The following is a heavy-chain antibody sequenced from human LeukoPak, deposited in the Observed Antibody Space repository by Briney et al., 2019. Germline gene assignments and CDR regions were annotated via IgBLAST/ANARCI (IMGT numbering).Heavy chain of an antibody. D-gene: IGHD2-2*01. CDR2: ISAYNGNT. V-gene: IGHV1-18*01. J-gene: IGHJ5*02. CDR3: ARDSCSSTSCYWRWFDP. Sequence: VASVTVSCTASGYTFTIYGISWVRQAPGQGLEWMGWISAYNGNTNYAQKLQGRVTMTTDTSTSTAYMELRSLRSDDTAVYYCARDSCSSTSCYWRWFDPWGQGTLVTVSS. CDR1: GYTFTIYG.